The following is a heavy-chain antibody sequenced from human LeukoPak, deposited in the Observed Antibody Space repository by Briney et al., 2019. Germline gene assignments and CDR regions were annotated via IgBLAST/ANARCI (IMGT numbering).Heavy chain of an antibody. D-gene: IGHD3-3*01. CDR2: IYYSGST. J-gene: IGHJ6*04. Sequence: SETLSLTCTVSGGSISSYYWSWIRQPPGKGLEWTGYIYYSGSTNYNPSLKSRVTISVDTSKNQFSLKLSSVTAADTAVYYCARGGRVFGVVTLFDVWGKGTTVTVSS. V-gene: IGHV4-59*01. CDR1: GGSISSYY. CDR3: ARGGRVFGVVTLFDV.